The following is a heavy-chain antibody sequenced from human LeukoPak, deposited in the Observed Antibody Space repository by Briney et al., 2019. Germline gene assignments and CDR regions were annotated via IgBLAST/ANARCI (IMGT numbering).Heavy chain of an antibody. D-gene: IGHD3-22*01. CDR1: GFTFSSYW. Sequence: GGSLRLSCAASGFTFSSYWMSWVRQAPGKGLEWVSAISGSGGSTYYADSVKGRFTISRDNSKNTLYLQMNSLRAEDTAVYYCAKSRRDSSGYYSPNWFDPWGQGTLVTVSS. CDR3: AKSRRDSSGYYSPNWFDP. CDR2: ISGSGGST. V-gene: IGHV3-23*01. J-gene: IGHJ5*02.